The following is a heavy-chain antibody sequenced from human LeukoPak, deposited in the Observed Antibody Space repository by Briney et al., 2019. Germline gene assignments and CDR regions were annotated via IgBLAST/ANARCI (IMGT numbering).Heavy chain of an antibody. CDR2: ISSSSSTI. J-gene: IGHJ4*02. V-gene: IGHV3-48*01. D-gene: IGHD2-21*02. CDR3: ARFRTWGDKAFDY. Sequence: GGSLRLSCAASGFTFSSYSMNWVRQAPGKGLEWVSYISSSSSTIYYADSVKGRFTISRDNAKNSLYLQMNSLRAEDTAVYYCARFRTWGDKAFDYWGQGTLVTVSS. CDR1: GFTFSSYS.